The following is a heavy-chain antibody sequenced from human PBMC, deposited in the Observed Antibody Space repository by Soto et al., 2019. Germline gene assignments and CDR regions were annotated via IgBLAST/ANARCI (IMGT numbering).Heavy chain of an antibody. CDR3: ATLPPRIVVVVLPIPT. J-gene: IGHJ4*02. CDR2: IYHTGST. CDR1: GASISSTNW. D-gene: IGHD2-15*01. V-gene: IGHV4-4*02. Sequence: QVQLQESGPRLVKPSGTLSLTCAVSGASISSTNWWTWVRQPPGKGLEWIGEIYHTGSTKYNPSLKCRLTISLDKSNNPFSLNLTSVTAADTAVYYCATLPPRIVVVVLPIPTWGQGTLVTVSS.